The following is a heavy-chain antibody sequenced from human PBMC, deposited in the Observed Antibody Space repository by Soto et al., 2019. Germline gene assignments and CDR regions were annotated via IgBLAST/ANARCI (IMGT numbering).Heavy chain of an antibody. CDR2: IGRRSDI. CDR3: AREETAWPLAYGLDV. J-gene: IGHJ6*02. V-gene: IGHV3-21*01. Sequence: GGSLRLSCAASGFTYSMHWVRQAPGKGLEWVSSIGRRSDIYYADSVKGRFTISRDNAKNSVSLQMNSLRDEDTAVYYCAREETAWPLAYGLDVWGQGTTVTVSS. D-gene: IGHD2-21*02. CDR1: GFTYS.